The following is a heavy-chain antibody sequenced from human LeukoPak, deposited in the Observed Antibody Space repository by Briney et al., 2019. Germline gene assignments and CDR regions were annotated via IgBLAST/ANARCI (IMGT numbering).Heavy chain of an antibody. CDR1: GFTFSSYG. CDR2: IRYDGSNK. J-gene: IGHJ4*02. V-gene: IGHV3-30*02. D-gene: IGHD6-13*01. CDR3: AKDFSYSSSWYTGIDY. Sequence: GGSLRLSCAVSGFTFSSYGMHWVRQAPGKGLEWVAFIRYDGSNKYYADSVKGRFTISRDNSRNTLYLQMNSLRAEDTAVYYCAKDFSYSSSWYTGIDYWGQGTLVTVSS.